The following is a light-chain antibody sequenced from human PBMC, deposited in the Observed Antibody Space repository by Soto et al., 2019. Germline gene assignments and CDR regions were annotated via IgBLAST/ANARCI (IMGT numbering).Light chain of an antibody. J-gene: IGKJ1*01. CDR2: GAS. Sequence: DIQITQSPSPLSASVGDRVTITCRASQTISTYLDWYQQKPGKAPRLLIYGASSLQSGVPSRFSGSGSGTDFTLTISSLQPEDFGTYYCQQCFGTPRTFGQGTKVDIK. CDR1: QTISTY. CDR3: QQCFGTPRT. V-gene: IGKV1-39*01.